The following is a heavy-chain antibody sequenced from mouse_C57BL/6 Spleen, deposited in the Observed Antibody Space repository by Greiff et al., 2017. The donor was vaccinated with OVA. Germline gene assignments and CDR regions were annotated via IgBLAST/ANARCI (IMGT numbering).Heavy chain of an antibody. J-gene: IGHJ2*01. Sequence: QVQLQQSGPELVKPGASVKLSCKASGYTFTSYDINWVKQRPGQGLEWIGWIYPRDGSTKYNEKFKGKATLTVDTSSSTAYMELHSLTSEDSAVYVWAREGITTVVARGFDYWGQGTTLTVSS. CDR2: IYPRDGST. V-gene: IGHV1-85*01. CDR1: GYTFTSYD. D-gene: IGHD1-1*01. CDR3: AREGITTVVARGFDY.